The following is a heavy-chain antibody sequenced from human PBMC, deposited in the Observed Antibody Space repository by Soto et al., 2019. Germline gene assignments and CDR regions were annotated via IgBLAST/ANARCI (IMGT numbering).Heavy chain of an antibody. CDR2: ISGSGGST. J-gene: IGHJ4*02. CDR3: AKRSQSRYFDWLLPHYFDY. CDR1: GFTFSSYA. D-gene: IGHD3-9*01. Sequence: GGSLRLSCAASGFTFSSYAMSWVRQAPGKGLEWVSAISGSGGSTYYADSVKGRFTISRDNSKNTRYLQMNSLRAEDTAVYYCAKRSQSRYFDWLLPHYFDYWGQGTLVTVSS. V-gene: IGHV3-23*01.